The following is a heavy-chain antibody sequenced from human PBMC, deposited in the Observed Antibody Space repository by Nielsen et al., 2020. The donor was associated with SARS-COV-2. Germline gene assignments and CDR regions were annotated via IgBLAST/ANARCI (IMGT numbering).Heavy chain of an antibody. CDR1: GNTFTNYY. Sequence: ASVKVSCKASGNTFTNYYMHWVRQAPGQGLEWVGIITPSGDSTNYAQKFQGRVTMTRDTSTNTVYMELSSLRSEDTAVYYCATERSGVVPGPLGIGPWYIYYYMDVWGKGTTVTVSS. J-gene: IGHJ6*03. D-gene: IGHD2-2*01. V-gene: IGHV1-46*01. CDR3: ATERSGVVPGPLGIGPWYIYYYMDV. CDR2: ITPSGDST.